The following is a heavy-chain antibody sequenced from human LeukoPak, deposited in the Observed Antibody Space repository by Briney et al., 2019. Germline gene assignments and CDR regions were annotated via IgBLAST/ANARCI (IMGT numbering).Heavy chain of an antibody. CDR2: IIPIFGTA. CDR3: ANSPDIVVVPAALYNWFDP. CDR1: GGTFSSYA. V-gene: IGHV1-69*13. Sequence: SVKVSCKASGGTFSSYAISWVRQAPGQGLEWMGGIIPIFGTANYAQKFQGRVTITADESTSTAYMELSSLRSEDTAVYYCANSPDIVVVPAALYNWFDPWGQGTLVTVSS. D-gene: IGHD2-2*01. J-gene: IGHJ5*02.